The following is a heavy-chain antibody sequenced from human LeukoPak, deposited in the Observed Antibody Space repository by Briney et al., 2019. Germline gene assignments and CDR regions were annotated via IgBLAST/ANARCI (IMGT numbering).Heavy chain of an antibody. J-gene: IGHJ3*02. V-gene: IGHV3-30*02. D-gene: IGHD2-15*01. Sequence: GGSLRLSCAASGFTFSSYGMHWVRQAPGKGLEWVAFIRYDGSNKYYADSVKGRFTISRDNSKNTLYLQMNSLRAEDTAVYYCARGGQVVRDAFDIWGQGTMVTVSS. CDR3: ARGGQVVRDAFDI. CDR1: GFTFSSYG. CDR2: IRYDGSNK.